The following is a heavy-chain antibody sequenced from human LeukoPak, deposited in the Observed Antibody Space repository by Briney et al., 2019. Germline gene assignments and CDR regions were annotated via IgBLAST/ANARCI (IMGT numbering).Heavy chain of an antibody. D-gene: IGHD4-23*01. J-gene: IGHJ2*01. V-gene: IGHV4-59*08. Sequence: PSETLSLTCTVSGGSISSYYWSWIRQPPGKGLEWIGYNSGSTNYNPSLKSRVTISVDTSKNQFSLKLSSVTAADTAVYYCATTTVVTRYWYFDLWGRGALVTVSS. CDR1: GGSISSYY. CDR3: ATTTVVTRYWYFDL. CDR2: NSGST.